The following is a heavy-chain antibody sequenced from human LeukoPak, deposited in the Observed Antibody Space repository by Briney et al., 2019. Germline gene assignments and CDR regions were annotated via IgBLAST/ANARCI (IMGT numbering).Heavy chain of an antibody. CDR1: GFTFSSYA. Sequence: GGSLRLSCAASGFTFSSYAMSWVHQAPGKGLEWVSAISGSGGSTYYADSVKGRFTLSRDNSKNTLYLQMNSLRADDTAVYYCAKDSGDGYTNHALFDYWGQGALVTVSS. CDR3: AKDSGDGYTNHALFDY. V-gene: IGHV3-23*01. J-gene: IGHJ4*02. CDR2: ISGSGGST. D-gene: IGHD5-24*01.